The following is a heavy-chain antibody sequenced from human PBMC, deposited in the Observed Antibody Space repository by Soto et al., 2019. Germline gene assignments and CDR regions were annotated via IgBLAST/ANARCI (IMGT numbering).Heavy chain of an antibody. CDR1: GYTFSAYT. CDR3: ARDTETLGPRANDALDI. D-gene: IGHD3-3*02. V-gene: IGHV1-3*01. CDR2: INVGSGNT. Sequence: ASVKVSCKAAGYTFSAYTMNWVRQAPGQSLEWMGWINVGSGNTRYSQNFQGRVSITRDTSASTVYMELTGLKSEDTAMYYCARDTETLGPRANDALDIWGQGTMVTDSS. J-gene: IGHJ3*02.